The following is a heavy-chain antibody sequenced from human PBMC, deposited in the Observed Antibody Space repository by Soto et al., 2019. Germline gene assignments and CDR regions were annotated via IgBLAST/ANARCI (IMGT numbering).Heavy chain of an antibody. D-gene: IGHD1-20*01. V-gene: IGHV4-38-2*02. J-gene: IGHJ6*02. Sequence: LSLTCAVSGYSISSGYYWGWIRQPPGKGLEWIGSIYHSGSTYYNPSLKSRVTISVGTSKNQFSLKLSSVTAADTAVYYCARDRITGTVYYYYGMDVWGQGTTVTVSS. CDR3: ARDRITGTVYYYYGMDV. CDR2: IYHSGST. CDR1: GYSISSGYY.